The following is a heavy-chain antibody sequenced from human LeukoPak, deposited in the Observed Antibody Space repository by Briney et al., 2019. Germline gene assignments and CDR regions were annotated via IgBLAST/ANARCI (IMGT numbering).Heavy chain of an antibody. Sequence: KPSETLSLTCTVSGGPISSYYWSWIRQPAGKGLEWIGRIYTSGSTNYNPSLKSLVTMSVDTSKNQFSLKLSSVTAADTAVYYCARGQVSYGDYETLDYWGQGTLVTVSS. CDR3: ARGQVSYGDYETLDY. J-gene: IGHJ4*02. D-gene: IGHD4-17*01. CDR1: GGPISSYY. V-gene: IGHV4-4*07. CDR2: IYTSGST.